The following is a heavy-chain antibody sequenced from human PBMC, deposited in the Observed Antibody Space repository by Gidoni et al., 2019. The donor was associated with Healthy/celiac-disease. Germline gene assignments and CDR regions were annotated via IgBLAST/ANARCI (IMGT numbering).Heavy chain of an antibody. Sequence: EVQLVQSGAEVKKPGESLRISCKGSGYSFTSYWISWVRQMPGKGLEWMGRIDPSDSYTNYSPSFQGHVTISADKSISTAYLQWSSLKASDTAMYYCARHHYGDYYYYYMDVWGKGTTVTVSS. CDR3: ARHHYGDYYYYYMDV. V-gene: IGHV5-10-1*03. CDR1: GYSFTSYW. D-gene: IGHD4-17*01. CDR2: IDPSDSYT. J-gene: IGHJ6*03.